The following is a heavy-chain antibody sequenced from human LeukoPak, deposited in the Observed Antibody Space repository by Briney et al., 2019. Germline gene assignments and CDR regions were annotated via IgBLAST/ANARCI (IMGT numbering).Heavy chain of an antibody. Sequence: PSQTLSLTCAVSGGSISSGGYSWSWIRQPPGKGLEWIGYIYHSGSTYYNPSLKSRVTISVDRSKNQFSLKLSSVTAADTAVYYCARLYDSSGFFDYWGQGTLVTVSS. D-gene: IGHD3-22*01. V-gene: IGHV4-30-2*01. J-gene: IGHJ4*02. CDR2: IYHSGST. CDR3: ARLYDSSGFFDY. CDR1: GGSISSGGYS.